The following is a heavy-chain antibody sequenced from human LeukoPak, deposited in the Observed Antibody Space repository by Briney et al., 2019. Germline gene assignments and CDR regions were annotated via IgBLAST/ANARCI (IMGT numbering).Heavy chain of an antibody. CDR1: GFTFSSYA. V-gene: IGHV3-30-3*01. CDR3: ARDPYVEYNWFDP. CDR2: ISYDGSNK. D-gene: IGHD1-1*01. J-gene: IGHJ5*02. Sequence: GGSLRLSCAASGFTFSSYAMHWVRQAPGKGLEWVAVISYDGSNKYYADSVKGRFTISRDNSENTLYLQMNSLRAEDTAVYYCARDPYVEYNWFDPWGQGTLVTVSS.